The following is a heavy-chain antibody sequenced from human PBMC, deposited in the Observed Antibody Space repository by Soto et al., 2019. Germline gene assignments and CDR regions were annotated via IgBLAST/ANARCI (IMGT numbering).Heavy chain of an antibody. V-gene: IGHV1-18*01. Sequence: ASVKVSCKASGYTFTSYGISWVRQAPGQGLEWMGWISAYNGNTNYAQKLQGRVTMTTDTSTSTAYMELRSLRSDDTAVYYCARIPDYGDNYYYYYYMDVWGKGTTVTVS. J-gene: IGHJ6*03. D-gene: IGHD4-17*01. CDR3: ARIPDYGDNYYYYYYMDV. CDR2: ISAYNGNT. CDR1: GYTFTSYG.